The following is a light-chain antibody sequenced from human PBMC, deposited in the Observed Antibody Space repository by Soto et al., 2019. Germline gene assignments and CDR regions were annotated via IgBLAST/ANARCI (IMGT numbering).Light chain of an antibody. CDR3: QRTYTTPRT. CDR1: QTVSTY. V-gene: IGKV1-39*01. CDR2: ATS. J-gene: IGKJ1*01. Sequence: DTQMTQSPSSLSASVGDRISITCRASQTVSTYLNWYQQKPGKAPTLLISATSTLQSGVPSRFSGSGSGTEFTLTITSLQPEDFATYYCQRTYTTPRTFGQGTKVAIK.